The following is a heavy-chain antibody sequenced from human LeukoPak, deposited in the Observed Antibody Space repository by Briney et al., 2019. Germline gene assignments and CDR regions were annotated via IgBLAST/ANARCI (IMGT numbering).Heavy chain of an antibody. Sequence: SQTLSLTCTVSGGSISSSSYYWGWIRQPPGKGLEWIGRIYYSGTTYYNSSLKSRVTISVDTSKNQFSLKLSSVTAADTAVYYCARDQHEFWSAAKYYFDFWGQGTLVTVSS. CDR1: GGSISSSSYY. J-gene: IGHJ4*02. CDR3: ARDQHEFWSAAKYYFDF. V-gene: IGHV4-39*07. D-gene: IGHD3-3*01. CDR2: IYYSGTT.